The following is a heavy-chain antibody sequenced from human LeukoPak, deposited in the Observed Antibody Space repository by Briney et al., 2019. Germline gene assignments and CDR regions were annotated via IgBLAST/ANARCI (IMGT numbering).Heavy chain of an antibody. CDR3: ARALTTSNLVDY. D-gene: IGHD4-11*01. Sequence: GGSLRLSCAASGFTFSSYWMHWVRQVPGKGLVWVSRINSDGSSPSYAEFVKGRFTISRDNVKNTLYLQVNSLRAEDTAVYYCARALTTSNLVDYWGQGTLVTVSS. V-gene: IGHV3-74*01. CDR1: GFTFSSYW. J-gene: IGHJ4*02. CDR2: INSDGSSP.